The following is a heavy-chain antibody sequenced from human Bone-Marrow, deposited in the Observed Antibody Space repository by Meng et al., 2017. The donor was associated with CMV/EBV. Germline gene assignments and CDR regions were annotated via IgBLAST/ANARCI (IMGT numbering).Heavy chain of an antibody. D-gene: IGHD3-22*01. CDR2: INPSGGST. V-gene: IGHV1-46*01. Sequence: ASVKVSCKASGYTFTSYYMHWVRQAPGQGLEWMGIINPSGGSTSYAQKFQGRVTMTRDTSTSTVYMELSSLRSEDTAVYYCARSLRDIAHYYDSSGWFDPWGQATLVTVSS. CDR3: ARSLRDIAHYYDSSGWFDP. CDR1: GYTFTSYY. J-gene: IGHJ5*02.